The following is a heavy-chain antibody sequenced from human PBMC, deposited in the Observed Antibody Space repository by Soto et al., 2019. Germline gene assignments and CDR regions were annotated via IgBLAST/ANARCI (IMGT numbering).Heavy chain of an antibody. Sequence: EVQLVETGGGLIQPGGSLRLSCAASGITVNSNYMSWVRQAPGKGLEWVSLLYSGGRTYYADSVKGRFTISRDDFKNPLYLQMNSLRAEDTAVYYCTRVVSFAGADLWGQGTLVTVSS. CDR1: GITVNSNY. V-gene: IGHV3-53*02. D-gene: IGHD3-16*01. J-gene: IGHJ5*02. CDR3: TRVVSFAGADL. CDR2: LYSGGRT.